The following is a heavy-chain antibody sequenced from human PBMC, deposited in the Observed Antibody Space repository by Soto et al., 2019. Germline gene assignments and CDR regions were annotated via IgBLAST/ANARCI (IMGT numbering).Heavy chain of an antibody. D-gene: IGHD4-4*01. CDR1: GGSISSTNW. CDR2: IYHSGST. V-gene: IGHV4-4*02. J-gene: IGHJ5*02. Sequence: QVQLQESGPGLVQPSGTLSLTCAASGGSISSTNWWSWVRQPPGKGLEWIGEIYHSGSTNYNPSLKSRVIISVDKSKNQFSLKLSSVTAADTAVYYCARAYDYSSNWFDPWGQGTLVTVSS. CDR3: ARAYDYSSNWFDP.